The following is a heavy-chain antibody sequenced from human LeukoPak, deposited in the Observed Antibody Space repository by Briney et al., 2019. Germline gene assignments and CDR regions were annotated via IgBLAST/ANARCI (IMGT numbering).Heavy chain of an antibody. V-gene: IGHV1-2*02. D-gene: IGHD3-22*01. CDR3: ARPTATYYYDSSWYATPTFYY. CDR2: INPNSGGT. J-gene: IGHJ4*02. CDR1: GYTFTTYA. Sequence: SVKVSCKASGYTFTTYAINWVRQAPGQGLEWMGWINPNSGGTNYAQKFQGRVTMTRDTSISTAYMELSRLRSDDTAVYYCARPTATYYYDSSWYATPTFYYWGQGTLGTGSP.